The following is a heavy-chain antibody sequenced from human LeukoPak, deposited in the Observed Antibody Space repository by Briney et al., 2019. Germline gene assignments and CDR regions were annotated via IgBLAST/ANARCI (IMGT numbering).Heavy chain of an antibody. D-gene: IGHD4-17*01. CDR2: INHSGST. V-gene: IGHV4-34*01. CDR3: ARKVQVTTNYGTDV. CDR1: GGSFSGYY. Sequence: SETLSLTCAVYGGSFSGYYWSWIRQPPGKGLEWIGEINHSGSTNYNPSLKSRVTISVDTSKNQFSLKLSSVTAADTAVYYCARKVQVTTNYGTDVWGQGTTVTVSS. J-gene: IGHJ6*02.